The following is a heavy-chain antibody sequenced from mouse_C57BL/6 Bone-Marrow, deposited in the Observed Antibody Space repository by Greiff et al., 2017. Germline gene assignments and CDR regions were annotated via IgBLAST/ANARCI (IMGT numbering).Heavy chain of an antibody. CDR3: ARPYWNWYFDV. J-gene: IGHJ1*03. D-gene: IGHD4-1*01. CDR1: GYTFTSYW. Sequence: QVQLQQPGAELVKPGASVKLSCKASGYTFTSYWMHWVKQRPGRGLEWIGRIDPNSGGTKYNEKFKSKATLTVDKPSSTAYMQLSILTSEDSAVYDGARPYWNWYFDVWGTGTTVTVSS. V-gene: IGHV1-72*01. CDR2: IDPNSGGT.